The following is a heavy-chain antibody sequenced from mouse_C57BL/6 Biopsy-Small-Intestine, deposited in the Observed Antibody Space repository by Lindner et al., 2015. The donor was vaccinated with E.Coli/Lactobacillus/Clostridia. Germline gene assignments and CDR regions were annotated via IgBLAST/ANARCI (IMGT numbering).Heavy chain of an antibody. CDR3: ASRPYFYDGIDPYAMDY. CDR1: GYTFTTYW. CDR2: INPRSGYI. J-gene: IGHJ4*01. Sequence: VQLQESGAELAKPGASVKMSCKASGYTFTTYWMHWVKQRPGQGLEWIGYINPRSGYIEYNQKFKDKATLTADKSSSTAYMQLSSLTSEDSAVYYCASRPYFYDGIDPYAMDYWGQGTSVTVSS. V-gene: IGHV1-7*01. D-gene: IGHD2-1*01.